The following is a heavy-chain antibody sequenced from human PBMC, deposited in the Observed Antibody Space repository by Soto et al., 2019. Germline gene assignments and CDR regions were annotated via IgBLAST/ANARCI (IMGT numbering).Heavy chain of an antibody. CDR2: ISSNGGST. D-gene: IGHD3-9*01. CDR1: GFTFSSYA. V-gene: IGHV3-64D*06. J-gene: IGHJ4*02. Sequence: GGTLRLSCSASGFTFSSYAMHWVRQAPGKGLEYVSAISSNGGSTYYADSVKGRFTISRDNSKNTLYLQMSSLRAEDTAVYYCVIFLLYLHWSPAIDYCGQGILLTLFS. CDR3: VIFLLYLHWSPAIDY.